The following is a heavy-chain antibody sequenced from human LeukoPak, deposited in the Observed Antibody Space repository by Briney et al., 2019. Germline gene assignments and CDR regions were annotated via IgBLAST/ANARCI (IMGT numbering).Heavy chain of an antibody. V-gene: IGHV4-4*07. D-gene: IGHD4-17*01. CDR2: IYTSGST. CDR1: GGSISSYY. J-gene: IGHJ6*03. Sequence: SETLSLTCTVSGGSISSYYWSWIRQPAGKGLEWIGRIYTSGSTNYNPSLKSRVTMSVDTSKNQFSLKLSSVTAADTAVYYCARGVRMTTVTTSYYYYYYMDVWGKGATVTVSS. CDR3: ARGVRMTTVTTSYYYYYYMDV.